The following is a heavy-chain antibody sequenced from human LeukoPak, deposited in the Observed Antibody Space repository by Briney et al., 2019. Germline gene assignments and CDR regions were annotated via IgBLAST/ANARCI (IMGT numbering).Heavy chain of an antibody. CDR2: ISSSSSYI. V-gene: IGHV3-21*01. D-gene: IGHD5-12*01. CDR1: GFTFSSYS. Sequence: PGGSLRLSCAASGFTFSSYSMNWVRQAPGKGLEWVSSISSSSSYIYYADSVKGRFTISRDNAKNSLYLQMNSLRAEDTAVYYCARGFPEGPPVAMTLWGQGTLVTVSS. J-gene: IGHJ4*02. CDR3: ARGFPEGPPVAMTL.